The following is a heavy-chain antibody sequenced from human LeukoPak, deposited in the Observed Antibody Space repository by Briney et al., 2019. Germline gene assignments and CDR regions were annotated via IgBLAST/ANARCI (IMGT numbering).Heavy chain of an antibody. CDR1: GGTFNNSA. CDR3: ARDYSGYYYFDY. Sequence: SVKVSCKTSGGTFNNSAISWVRQAPGQGLEWLGGIMPLFGTAGYAQKFQGRVTITKDESTRTVYLELTSLTSDDTAVYYCARDYSGYYYFDYWGQGTLVTVSS. CDR2: IMPLFGTA. V-gene: IGHV1-69*05. J-gene: IGHJ4*02. D-gene: IGHD3-22*01.